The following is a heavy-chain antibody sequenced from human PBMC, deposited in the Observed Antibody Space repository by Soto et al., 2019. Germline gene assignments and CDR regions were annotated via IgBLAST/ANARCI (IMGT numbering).Heavy chain of an antibody. V-gene: IGHV3-23*01. CDR1: GFTFSSYA. J-gene: IGHJ4*02. CDR2: ISGIGGST. D-gene: IGHD6-19*01. CDR3: AKQRGIAVDGFGSPYFDY. Sequence: EVQLLESGGGLVQPGGSLRLSCAASGFTFSSYAMSWVRQAPGKGLEWVSAISGIGGSTYYADSVKGRFTISSDISKDTLYLQMNSLRAEVTAVYYCAKQRGIAVDGFGSPYFDYWGQGPLVTGSS.